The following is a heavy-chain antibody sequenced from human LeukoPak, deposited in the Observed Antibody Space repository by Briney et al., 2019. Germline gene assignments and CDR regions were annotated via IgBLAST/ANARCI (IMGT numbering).Heavy chain of an antibody. CDR1: GFTFSSYS. CDR2: IRYDGSNQ. CDR3: AKGGLYGDYDNWYFDL. V-gene: IGHV3-30*02. Sequence: GGSLRLSCAASGFTFSSYSMNWVRQAPGKGLEWVSFIRYDGSNQYYADSVKGRFTISRDNSKNTLYLQMNSLRAEDTAVYYCAKGGLYGDYDNWYFDLWGRGTLVTVSS. J-gene: IGHJ2*01. D-gene: IGHD4-17*01.